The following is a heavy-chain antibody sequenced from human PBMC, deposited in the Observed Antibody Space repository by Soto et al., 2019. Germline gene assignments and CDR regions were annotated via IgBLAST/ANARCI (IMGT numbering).Heavy chain of an antibody. J-gene: IGHJ4*02. Sequence: QVQLVESGGGVVQPGRSLRLSCAASGFTFSSYGMHWVRQAPGKGLEWVAVIWYDGSNKYYADSVKGRFTISRDNSKNTLYLQMNSLRAEDTAVYYCARSGGSSYYFDYWGQGTLVTVSS. CDR1: GFTFSSYG. V-gene: IGHV3-33*01. CDR3: ARSGGSSYYFDY. CDR2: IWYDGSNK. D-gene: IGHD2-15*01.